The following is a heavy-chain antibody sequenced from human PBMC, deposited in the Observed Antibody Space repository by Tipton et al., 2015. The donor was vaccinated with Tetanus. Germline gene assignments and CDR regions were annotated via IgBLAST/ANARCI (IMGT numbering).Heavy chain of an antibody. J-gene: IGHJ5*02. D-gene: IGHD2-15*01. CDR1: GGSISDYY. Sequence: TLSLTCTVSGGSISDYYWSWIRQPPGKGLEWIGSIHYTGSTYLNPSLKSRVTISVDTSKNQFSLNLTSVTAADTAFYYCARQSCSGGSCRFDPWGQGTLVTVSS. CDR3: ARQSCSGGSCRFDP. CDR2: IHYTGST. V-gene: IGHV4-39*01.